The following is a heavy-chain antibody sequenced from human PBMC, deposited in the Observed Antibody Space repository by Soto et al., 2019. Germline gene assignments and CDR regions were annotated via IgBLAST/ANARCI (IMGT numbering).Heavy chain of an antibody. V-gene: IGHV1-69*01. J-gene: IGHJ4*02. D-gene: IGHD2-2*01. CDR3: ARAGGHCSSTSCVDF. Sequence: QVQLVQSGAEVKTPGSSVKISCKTSGDTFSSYGINWVRLAPGQGLEWMGGIKPVFGSPVYARKFEGRLTMTAYESTSTAYMQLSSLQSEDTAVYYCARAGGHCSSTSCVDFWGQGTLITVSS. CDR2: IKPVFGSP. CDR1: GDTFSSYG.